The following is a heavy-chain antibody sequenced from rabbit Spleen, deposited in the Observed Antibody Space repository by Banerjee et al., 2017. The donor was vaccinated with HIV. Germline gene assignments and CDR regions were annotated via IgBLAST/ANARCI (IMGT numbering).Heavy chain of an antibody. V-gene: IGHV1S40*01. J-gene: IGHJ6*01. CDR3: VRGDISRSFSSYGMDL. D-gene: IGHD1-1*01. CDR1: GFSFSSSYY. CDR2: IWTGYSGST. Sequence: QSLEESGGDLVKPGASLTLTCTASGFSFSSSYYMCWVRQAPGKGLELSACIWTGYSGSTYYATWAKGRFTISKTSSTTVDLKMTSLTAADTATYFCVRGDISRSFSSYGMDLWGPGTLVTVS.